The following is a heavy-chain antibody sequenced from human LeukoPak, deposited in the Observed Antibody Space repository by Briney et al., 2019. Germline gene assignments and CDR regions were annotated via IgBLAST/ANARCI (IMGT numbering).Heavy chain of an antibody. CDR2: ISGSGGST. J-gene: IGHJ5*02. Sequence: TGGSLRLSCAASGFTFSSYAMSWVRQAPGKGLEWVSAISGSGGSTYYADSVKGRFTISRDNAKNSLYLQMNSLRAEDTAVYYCGRAYSYNWFDPWGQGTLVTVSS. V-gene: IGHV3-23*01. CDR1: GFTFSSYA. CDR3: GRAYSYNWFDP. D-gene: IGHD4-11*01.